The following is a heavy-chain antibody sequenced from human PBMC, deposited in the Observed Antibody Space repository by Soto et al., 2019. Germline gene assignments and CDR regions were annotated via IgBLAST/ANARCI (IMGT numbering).Heavy chain of an antibody. Sequence: SETLSLTCTVSGGSISSYYWSWIRQPPGKGLEWIGYIYYSGSTNYNPSPKSRVTISVDTSKNQFSLKLSSVTAADTAVYYCAGVRNWFDPWGQGTLVTVSS. J-gene: IGHJ5*02. CDR3: AGVRNWFDP. CDR1: GGSISSYY. CDR2: IYYSGST. V-gene: IGHV4-59*01.